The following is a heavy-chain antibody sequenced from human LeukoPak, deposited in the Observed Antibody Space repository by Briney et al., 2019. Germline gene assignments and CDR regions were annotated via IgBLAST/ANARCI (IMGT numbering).Heavy chain of an antibody. D-gene: IGHD6-19*01. CDR2: IYHSGRGGT. Sequence: SETLSLTCAVSGGSISSSNWWIWLRQPPGKGLEWIGEIYHSGRGGTNYNPSLKSRATISIDNAKNQFSLKVRSVTAADTAVYFCARDNPRTTGYSSGSSFDFWGQGTLVTVSS. CDR3: ARDNPRTTGYSSGSSFDF. V-gene: IGHV4-4*02. J-gene: IGHJ4*02. CDR1: GGSISSSNW.